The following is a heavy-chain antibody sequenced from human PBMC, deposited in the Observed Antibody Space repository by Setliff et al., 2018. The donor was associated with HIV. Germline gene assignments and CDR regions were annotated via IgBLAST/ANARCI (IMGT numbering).Heavy chain of an antibody. CDR3: ARRSHSVGTSWPFDH. CDR1: GYTFMNFA. CDR2: INPNTGNP. Sequence: ASVKVSCKASGYTFMNFAMHWVRQAPGQGLEWMGWINPNTGNPTYAQGFTGRFVFSLDTSVSTAYLQISSLEAQDAGVYYCARRSHSVGTSWPFDHWGQGTQVTVS. D-gene: IGHD6-13*01. V-gene: IGHV7-4-1*02. J-gene: IGHJ4*02.